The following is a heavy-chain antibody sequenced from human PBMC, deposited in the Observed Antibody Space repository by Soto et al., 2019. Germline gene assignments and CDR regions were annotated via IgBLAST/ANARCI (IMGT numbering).Heavy chain of an antibody. CDR3: ARTNDYGDYDYFDE. Sequence: GVSLILSCAASGFTFSSYAMSWVRQAPGKGLEWVSVIYSGGSTYYADSVKGRFTISRDTSKNTLYLQMNSMRAEDTAVYYCARTNDYGDYDYFDEWGQGTLGNV. CDR2: IYSGGST. D-gene: IGHD4-17*01. CDR1: GFTFSSYA. J-gene: IGHJ4*02. V-gene: IGHV3-53*01.